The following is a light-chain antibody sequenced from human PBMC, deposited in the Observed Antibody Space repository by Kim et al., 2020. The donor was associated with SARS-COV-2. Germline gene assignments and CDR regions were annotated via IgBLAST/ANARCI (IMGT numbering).Light chain of an antibody. CDR3: GSRDNNGPGV. CDR1: SLRNYA. Sequence: ALGTTVRISCLGYSLRNYAASWYQQKPGQAPILVMHDNNNIRPSGVPELSSGSNSGKTAFLTIPGAQVEDEAAYYCGSRDNNGPGVFGGGTKLTVL. J-gene: IGLJ3*02. CDR2: DNN. V-gene: IGLV3-19*01.